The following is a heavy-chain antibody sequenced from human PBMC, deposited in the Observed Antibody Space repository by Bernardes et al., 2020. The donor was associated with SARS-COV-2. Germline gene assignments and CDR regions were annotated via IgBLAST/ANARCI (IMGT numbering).Heavy chain of an antibody. D-gene: IGHD2-2*01. CDR3: ARGMGYCSSTSCSEFDY. J-gene: IGHJ4*02. V-gene: IGHV1-2*02. CDR1: GYTFTGYY. CDR2: INPNSGGT. Sequence: ASVKVSCKASGYTFTGYYMHWVRQAPGQGLEWMGWINPNSGGTNYAQKFQGRVTMTRDTSISTAYMELSRLRSDDTAVYYCARGMGYCSSTSCSEFDYWGQGTLVTVSS.